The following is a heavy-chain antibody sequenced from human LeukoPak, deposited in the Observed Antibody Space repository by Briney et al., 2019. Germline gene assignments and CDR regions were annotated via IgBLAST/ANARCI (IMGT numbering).Heavy chain of an antibody. J-gene: IGHJ3*02. V-gene: IGHV3-30*03. CDR1: GFTFSSYG. CDR3: ARPSTYPGASDI. Sequence: GGSLRLSCAASGFTFSSYGMHWVRQAPGKGLEWVAVISYDGSNKYYADSVKGRFTISRDNSKNMLYLQMNSLRAEDTAVYYCARPSTYPGASDIWGQGTMVTASS. CDR2: ISYDGSNK.